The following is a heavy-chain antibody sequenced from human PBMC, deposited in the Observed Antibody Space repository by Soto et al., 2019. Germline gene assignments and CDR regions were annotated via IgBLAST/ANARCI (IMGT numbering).Heavy chain of an antibody. Sequence: GASVKVSCKASGYTFTSYAMHWVRQAPGQRLEWMGWINAGNGNTKYSQKFQGRVTITRDTSASTAYMELSSLRSEDTAVYYCARDQSPAAIYYYYGMDVWGQGTTVTVSS. CDR2: INAGNGNT. CDR1: GYTFTSYA. CDR3: ARDQSPAAIYYYYGMDV. V-gene: IGHV1-3*01. J-gene: IGHJ6*02. D-gene: IGHD2-2*01.